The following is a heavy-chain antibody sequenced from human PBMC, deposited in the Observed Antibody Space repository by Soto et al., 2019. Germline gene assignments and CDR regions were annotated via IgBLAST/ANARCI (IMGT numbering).Heavy chain of an antibody. J-gene: IGHJ5*02. CDR3: ARFSRGVGRGWFDP. CDR1: GYSFTSYW. Sequence: GESLKISCKGSGYSFTSYWIGWVRQMPGKGLEWMGIIYPGDSDTSYSASFQGQVTISADRSISTAYLQWSGLKASDTAMYYCARFSRGVGRGWFDPWGQGTLVTVSS. CDR2: IYPGDSDT. V-gene: IGHV5-51*01. D-gene: IGHD3-10*01.